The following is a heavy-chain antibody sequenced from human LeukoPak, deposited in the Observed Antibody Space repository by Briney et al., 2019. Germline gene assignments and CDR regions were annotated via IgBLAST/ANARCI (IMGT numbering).Heavy chain of an antibody. V-gene: IGHV3-66*01. J-gene: IGHJ4*02. CDR3: ARADGSAYFDY. CDR2: IYSGGST. CDR1: GFTVSSNY. Sequence: GGSLRLSCAASGFTVSSNYMSWVRQAPGKGLEWVSVIYSGGSTYYADSVKGRFTISRDNSKNTLYLQMNSLRAEDTAVYYCARADGSAYFDYWGQGTLVTVSS. D-gene: IGHD3-22*01.